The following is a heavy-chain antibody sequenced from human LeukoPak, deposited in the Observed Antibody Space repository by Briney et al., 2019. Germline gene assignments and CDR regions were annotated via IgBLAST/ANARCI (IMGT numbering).Heavy chain of an antibody. V-gene: IGHV3-23*01. CDR3: ARDKSGSYKAFDI. CDR2: ISGSGGST. D-gene: IGHD1-26*01. J-gene: IGHJ3*02. Sequence: GGSLRLSCAASGFTFSSYAMSWVRQAPGKGLEWVSGISGSGGSTYYADSVKGRFTISRDNSKNTLYLQMNSLRAEDTAVYYCARDKSGSYKAFDIWGQGTMVTVSS. CDR1: GFTFSSYA.